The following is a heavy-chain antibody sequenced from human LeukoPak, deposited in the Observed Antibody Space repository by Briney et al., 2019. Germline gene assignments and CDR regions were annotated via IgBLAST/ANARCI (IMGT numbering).Heavy chain of an antibody. CDR3: ARSTTGGTYYYDSSGYLGAFDI. CDR2: ISYDGSNK. CDR1: GFTFSSYA. Sequence: GGSLRLSCAASGFTFSSYAMHWVRQAPGKGLEWVAVISYDGSNKYYADSVKGRFTISRDNSKNTLYLQMNSLRAEDTAVYYCARSTTGGTYYYDSSGYLGAFDIWGQGTMVTVSS. V-gene: IGHV3-30-3*01. J-gene: IGHJ3*02. D-gene: IGHD3-22*01.